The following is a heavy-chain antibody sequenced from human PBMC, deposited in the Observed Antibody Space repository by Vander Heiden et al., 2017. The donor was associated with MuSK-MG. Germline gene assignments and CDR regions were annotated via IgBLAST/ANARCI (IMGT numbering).Heavy chain of an antibody. CDR3: VRHYGTGAYYRVKENVRLDH. J-gene: IGHJ4*02. CDR2: IYPGDSKT. V-gene: IGHV5-51*01. Sequence: EVRLVQTGAEGKKSGESLTISCTASGYSFSRFWIGGVRQKPGKGLEWMGMIYPGDSKTRYSPSFEGQFTIAADMSIGTSYLQLRSLKASDSATYYCVRHYGTGAYYRVKENVRLDHWGLGTLVTVAS. CDR1: GYSFSRFW. D-gene: IGHD3-10*01.